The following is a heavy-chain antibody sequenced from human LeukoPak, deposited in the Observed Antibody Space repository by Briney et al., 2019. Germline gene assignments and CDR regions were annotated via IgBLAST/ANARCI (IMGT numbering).Heavy chain of an antibody. V-gene: IGHV4-4*07. J-gene: IGHJ4*02. CDR2: IFNTGST. CDR3: ARPSGGFDY. D-gene: IGHD6-25*01. Sequence: SETLSLTCAVSGGSISSYYWSWIRQPAGKGLEWIGRIFNTGSTNYNPSLKSRVTMSLDTSKNQFSLKLSAVTAADTPVYYCARPSGGFDYWGQGTLVTVFS. CDR1: GGSISSYY.